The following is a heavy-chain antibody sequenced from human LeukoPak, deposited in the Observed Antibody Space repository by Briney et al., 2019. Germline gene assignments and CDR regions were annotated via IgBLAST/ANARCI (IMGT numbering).Heavy chain of an antibody. CDR2: FDPEDGET. V-gene: IGHV1-24*01. CDR3: ATGSVTSIYLDY. Sequence: ASVKVSCKVSGYRLSDIAIHWVRQSPGKGLEWMGGFDPEDGETIYAQKFQGRVTMTEDTSTDTAYMEVSSLRSEDTAVFYCATGSVTSIYLDYWGQGTLVIVSS. D-gene: IGHD2-21*02. J-gene: IGHJ4*02. CDR1: GYRLSDIA.